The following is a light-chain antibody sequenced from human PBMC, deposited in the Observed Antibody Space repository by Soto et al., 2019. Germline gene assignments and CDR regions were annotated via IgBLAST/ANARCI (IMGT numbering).Light chain of an antibody. CDR2: EVS. CDR3: SSYRDNTLYV. CDR1: SSDIGGYNY. J-gene: IGLJ1*01. Sequence: QSALTQPASVSGSPGQSITISCAGTSSDIGGYNYVSWYQQHPGKAPKVMIYEVSNRPSGVSNRFSGSKSGNTASLTISGLQAEDEADYYCSSYRDNTLYVFGSGTKVTVL. V-gene: IGLV2-14*01.